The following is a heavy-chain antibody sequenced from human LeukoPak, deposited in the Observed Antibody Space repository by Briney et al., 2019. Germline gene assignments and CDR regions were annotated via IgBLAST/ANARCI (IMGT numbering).Heavy chain of an antibody. CDR2: INHSGST. CDR1: GGSFSGYY. D-gene: IGHD5-12*01. Sequence: SETLSLTCAVYGGSFSGYYWSWIRQPPGKGLERIGEINHSGSTNYNPSLKSRVTISVDTSKNQFSLKLSSVTAADTAVYYCARGKSGYEFPSYWYFDLWGRGTLVTVSS. CDR3: ARGKSGYEFPSYWYFDL. V-gene: IGHV4-34*01. J-gene: IGHJ2*01.